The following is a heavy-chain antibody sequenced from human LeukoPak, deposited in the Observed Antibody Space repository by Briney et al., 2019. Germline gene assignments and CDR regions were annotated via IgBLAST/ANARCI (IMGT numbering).Heavy chain of an antibody. CDR2: IYYSGST. D-gene: IGHD6-19*01. J-gene: IGHJ6*03. CDR3: ARVGAVAGSSYYYYYYMDV. CDR1: GGPISSYY. V-gene: IGHV4-59*01. Sequence: SETLSLTCTVSGGPISSYYWSWIRQPPGKGLEWIGYIYYSGSTNYNPSLKSRVTISVDTSKNQFSLKLSSVTAADTAVYYCARVGAVAGSSYYYYYYMDVWGKGTTVTVSS.